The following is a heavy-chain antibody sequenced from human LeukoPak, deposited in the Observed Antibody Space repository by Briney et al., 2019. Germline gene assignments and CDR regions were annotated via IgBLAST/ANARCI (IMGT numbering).Heavy chain of an antibody. D-gene: IGHD6-19*01. Sequence: GGSLRLSCAASGFTFSTYGMHWVRQAPGKGLEWVAFIQYDGTKKYYADSVQGRFSISRDNSKNTRYLQMNSLRAEDTAVYYCAKDFETVAGGVIRAFDYWGQGTLVTVSS. CDR2: IQYDGTKK. V-gene: IGHV3-30*02. CDR3: AKDFETVAGGVIRAFDY. J-gene: IGHJ4*02. CDR1: GFTFSTYG.